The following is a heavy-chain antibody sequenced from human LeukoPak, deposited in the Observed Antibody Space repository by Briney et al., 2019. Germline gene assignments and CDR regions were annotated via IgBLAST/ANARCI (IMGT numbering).Heavy chain of an antibody. CDR3: AKGHIDSEWLYFDS. CDR1: GFTIKTYA. J-gene: IGHJ4*02. V-gene: IGHV3-23*01. Sequence: GGSLRLSCAASGFTIKTYAMSWVRQAPGKGVQWVSGVRGSGDSGNYADSVKPRFPLSRHSPKITLYLQINSLRAEDTALYYCAKGHIDSEWLYFDSWGQGTLVTVSS. CDR2: VRGSGDSG. D-gene: IGHD2-21*01.